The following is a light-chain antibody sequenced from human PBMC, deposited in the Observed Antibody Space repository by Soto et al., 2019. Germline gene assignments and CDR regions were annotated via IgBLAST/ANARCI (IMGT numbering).Light chain of an antibody. V-gene: IGLV2-14*01. CDR1: SSDVGGYNY. CDR2: DVS. Sequence: QSALTQPDSVSGSPGQSITISCTGTSSDVGGYNYVSWYQQHPGKAPKLMIYDVSNRPSGVSNHFSGSKSGNTASLTISGLQAEDEADYYCSSYTSSSTSVFGTGTKLAVL. CDR3: SSYTSSSTSV. J-gene: IGLJ1*01.